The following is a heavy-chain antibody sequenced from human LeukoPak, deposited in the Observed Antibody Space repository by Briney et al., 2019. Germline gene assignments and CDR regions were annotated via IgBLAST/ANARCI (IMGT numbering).Heavy chain of an antibody. J-gene: IGHJ4*02. CDR2: IYSGGST. CDR3: ARGYSSGYTYYFDY. Sequence: GGSLRLSCAASGFTVSSNYMSWVRQVPGKGLEWVSVIYSGGSTYYADSVKGRFTISRDNSKNTLYLQMNSLRAEDTAVYYCARGYSSGYTYYFDYWGQGTLVTVSS. D-gene: IGHD3-22*01. CDR1: GFTVSSNY. V-gene: IGHV3-53*01.